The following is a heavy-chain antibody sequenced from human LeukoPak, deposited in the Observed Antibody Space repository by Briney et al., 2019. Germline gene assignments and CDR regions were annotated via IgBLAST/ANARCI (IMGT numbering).Heavy chain of an antibody. CDR1: GGSMRGYY. J-gene: IGHJ4*02. Sequence: PSETLSLTCTVSGGSMRGYYWGWIRQPPGKGLEWIGSIYHSGSTYYNPSLKSRVTISVDTSKNQFSLKLSSVTAADTAVYYCAGHGRRWLQFRGGSKRYYFDYWGQGTLVTVSS. CDR3: AGHGRRWLQFRGGSKRYYFDY. CDR2: IYHSGST. V-gene: IGHV4-38-2*02. D-gene: IGHD5-24*01.